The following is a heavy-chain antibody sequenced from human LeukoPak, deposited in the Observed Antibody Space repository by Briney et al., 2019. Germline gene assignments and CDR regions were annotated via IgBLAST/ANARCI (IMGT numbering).Heavy chain of an antibody. CDR3: AREPFSTDWKVTTNALDL. V-gene: IGHV3-7*01. Sequence: GGSLRLSCAASGFTFSSYWMSWVRQAPGKGLEWVANIKQDGSEKYYVDSVKGRFTISRDNAKDSVSLKMNSLKAEDTGVCFCAREPFSTDWKVTTNALDLWGQGTMVIVSS. CDR2: IKQDGSEK. J-gene: IGHJ3*01. D-gene: IGHD2-2*01. CDR1: GFTFSSYW.